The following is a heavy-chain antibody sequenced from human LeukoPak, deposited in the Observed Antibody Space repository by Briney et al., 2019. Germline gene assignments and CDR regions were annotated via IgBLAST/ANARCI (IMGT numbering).Heavy chain of an antibody. CDR1: GFTFSSYW. CDR2: IKQDGSEK. Sequence: GGSLRLSYAASGFTFSSYWMSWVRQAPGKGLEWVANIKQDGSEKYYVDSVKGRFTISRDNSKNTLYLQMNSLRAEDTAVYYCARDTISIVLIEDWGQGTLVTVSS. J-gene: IGHJ4*02. CDR3: ARDTISIVLIED. D-gene: IGHD2-8*01. V-gene: IGHV3-7*01.